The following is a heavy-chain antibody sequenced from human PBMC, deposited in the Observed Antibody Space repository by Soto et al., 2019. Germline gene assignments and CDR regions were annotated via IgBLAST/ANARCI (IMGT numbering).Heavy chain of an antibody. CDR3: ARDQAYSSGWYHYYYYYVLDL. CDR1: GFTFSSYA. CDR2: ISYDGSNK. D-gene: IGHD6-19*01. V-gene: IGHV3-30-3*01. Sequence: GGSLRLSCAASGFTFSSYAMHWVRQAPGKGLERVAVISYDGSNKYYADSVKGRFTISRDNSKNTLYLQMNSLSAEDTAVYYCARDQAYSSGWYHYYYYYVLDLWCQGTLVTVSS. J-gene: IGHJ6*02.